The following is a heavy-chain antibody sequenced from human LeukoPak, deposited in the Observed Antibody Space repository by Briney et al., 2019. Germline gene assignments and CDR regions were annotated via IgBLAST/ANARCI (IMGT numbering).Heavy chain of an antibody. Sequence: KPSETLSLTCTVSGGSISSSSYYWGWIRQPPGKGLEWIGSIYHSGSTYYNPSLKSRVTIAVETSKNQFSLKLSSVTAADKAVYYCAREYDSSGYFAFDIWGQGTMVTVSS. V-gene: IGHV4-39*07. CDR3: AREYDSSGYFAFDI. D-gene: IGHD3-22*01. CDR1: GGSISSSSYY. CDR2: IYHSGST. J-gene: IGHJ3*02.